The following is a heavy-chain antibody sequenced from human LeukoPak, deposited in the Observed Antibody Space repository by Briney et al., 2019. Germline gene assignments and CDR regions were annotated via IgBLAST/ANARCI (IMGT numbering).Heavy chain of an antibody. J-gene: IGHJ5*02. CDR1: GGSISSYY. D-gene: IGHD6-19*01. CDR2: IYYSGST. Sequence: PSETLSLTCTVSGGSISSYYWSWIRQPPGKGLEWIGYIYYSGSTNYNPSLKSRVTISVDTSKNRFSLKLSSVTAADTAVYYCARGAVAGVMNWFDPWGQGTLVTVSS. CDR3: ARGAVAGVMNWFDP. V-gene: IGHV4-59*08.